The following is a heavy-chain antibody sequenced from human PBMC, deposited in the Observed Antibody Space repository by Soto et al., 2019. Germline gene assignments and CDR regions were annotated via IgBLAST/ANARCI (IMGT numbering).Heavy chain of an antibody. CDR3: TTSEYYDILTGVIAEYFQH. CDR1: GFTFSNAW. Sequence: EVQLVESGGGLVKPGGSLRLSCAASGFTFSNAWMNWVRQAPGKGLEWVGRIKSKTDGGTTDYAAPVKGRFTISRDDSKNTLYLQMNSLKTEDTAVYYCTTSEYYDILTGVIAEYFQHWGQGTLVTVSS. CDR2: IKSKTDGGTT. D-gene: IGHD3-9*01. J-gene: IGHJ1*01. V-gene: IGHV3-15*07.